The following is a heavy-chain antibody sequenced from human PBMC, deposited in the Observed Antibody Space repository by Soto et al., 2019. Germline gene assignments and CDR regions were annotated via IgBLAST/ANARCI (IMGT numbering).Heavy chain of an antibody. V-gene: IGHV4-59*08. Sequence: SETLSFTCTVSGGSISSYYWSWIRQPPGKGLEWIGYIYYSGSTNYNPSLKSRVTISVDTSKNQFSLKLSSVTAADTAVYYCARLSAYDAFDIWGQGTMVTVSS. CDR1: GGSISSYY. D-gene: IGHD3-16*01. J-gene: IGHJ3*02. CDR2: IYYSGST. CDR3: ARLSAYDAFDI.